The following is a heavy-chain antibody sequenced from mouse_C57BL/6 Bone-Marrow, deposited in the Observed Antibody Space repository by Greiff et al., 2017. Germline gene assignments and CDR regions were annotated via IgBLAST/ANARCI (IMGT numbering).Heavy chain of an antibody. CDR3: ARRLGQVY. J-gene: IGHJ2*01. V-gene: IGHV1-59*01. CDR2: IDPSDSYT. Sequence: VQLQQSGAELVRPGTSVKLSCKASGYTFTSYWMHWVKQRPGQGLEWIGVIDPSDSYTNYNQKFKGKATLTVDTTSSTAYMQLSSLTSEDSAVYYCARRLGQVYWGQGTTLTVSS. CDR1: GYTFTSYW. D-gene: IGHD4-1*01.